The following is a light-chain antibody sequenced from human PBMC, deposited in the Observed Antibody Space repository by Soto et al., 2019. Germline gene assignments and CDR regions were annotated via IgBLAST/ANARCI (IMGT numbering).Light chain of an antibody. CDR3: QDRSNWPLT. V-gene: IGKV3D-20*02. J-gene: IGKJ4*01. CDR2: GAS. CDR1: QSVSSSY. Sequence: IVLSQSLGTVSLSPGERATLSCRASQSVSSSYLAWYQQKPGQATSLLIYGASTRATGVPDRFSGTGSGTEFTLTISSLKSEEYAVYYCQDRSNWPLTFCGGSKVDI.